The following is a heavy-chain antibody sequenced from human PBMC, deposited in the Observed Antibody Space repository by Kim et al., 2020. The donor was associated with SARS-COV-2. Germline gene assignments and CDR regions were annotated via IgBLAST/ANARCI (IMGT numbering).Heavy chain of an antibody. D-gene: IGHD5-12*01. CDR1: GFTFSSYA. CDR3: AKPTKASGYDWMDYYYYGMDV. CDR2: ISGSGGST. Sequence: GGSLRLSCAASGFTFSSYAMSWVRQAPGKGLEWVSAISGSGGSTYYADSVKGRFTISRDNSKNTLYLQMNSLRAEDTAVYYCAKPTKASGYDWMDYYYYGMDVWGQGTTVTVSS. J-gene: IGHJ6*02. V-gene: IGHV3-23*01.